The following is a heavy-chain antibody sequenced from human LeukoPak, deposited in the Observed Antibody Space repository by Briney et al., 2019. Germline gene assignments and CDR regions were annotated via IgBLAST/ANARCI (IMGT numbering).Heavy chain of an antibody. J-gene: IGHJ4*02. D-gene: IGHD1-1*01. CDR2: ILYDGSNK. Sequence: PGGSLRLSCAASGFTFSNYGMHWVRQAPGKGLEWVTFILYDGSNKYYSDSVKGRSTVSRDNSKSLLFLQMESLRHDDTGIYYCAKGRRTGFVDYWGQGALVTVSS. V-gene: IGHV3-30*02. CDR3: AKGRRTGFVDY. CDR1: GFTFSNYG.